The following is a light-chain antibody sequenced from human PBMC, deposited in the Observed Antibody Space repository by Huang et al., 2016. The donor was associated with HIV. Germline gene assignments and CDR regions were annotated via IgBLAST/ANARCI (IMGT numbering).Light chain of an antibody. CDR3: QQYGSSPYT. CDR1: QSVNNIY. CDR2: GAS. Sequence: EIVLTQSPGTLSLSPGERATLSCRASQSVNNIYLAWYQQKPGQAPRLVIYGASSRATGIPDRFSGSGSGTDFTLTISRLEPEDFAVYYCQQYGSSPYTFGQGTKLEMK. V-gene: IGKV3-20*01. J-gene: IGKJ2*01.